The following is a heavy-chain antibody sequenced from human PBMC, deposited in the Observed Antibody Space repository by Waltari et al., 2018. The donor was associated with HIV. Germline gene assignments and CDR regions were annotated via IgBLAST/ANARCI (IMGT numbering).Heavy chain of an antibody. D-gene: IGHD3-10*01. CDR2: INHSGST. Sequence: QVQLQQWGAGLLKPSETLSLTCGVYGGSFSGYYWTWIRQPPGKGLEWIGEINHSGSTNYNPSLRSRVTISRDTSKNQFSLRMSSVTAADTAVYYCARGDSGYYYGSGSLNWFDPWGQGTLVTVSS. CDR1: GGSFSGYY. CDR3: ARGDSGYYYGSGSLNWFDP. V-gene: IGHV4-34*01. J-gene: IGHJ5*02.